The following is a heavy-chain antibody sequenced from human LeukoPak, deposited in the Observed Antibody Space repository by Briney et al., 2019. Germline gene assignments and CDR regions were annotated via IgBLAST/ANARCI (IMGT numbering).Heavy chain of an antibody. J-gene: IGHJ4*01. Sequence: GGSLRLSCAASGFAFSSYNMSWVRQAPGKGLEWVSSLTTDGGSTEYADSVKGRFTISRDNSKNTLYLQMNSLRAEDTALYFCAKSLVRWAFDYWGRGALVSVSS. CDR3: AKSLVRWAFDY. CDR1: GFAFSSYN. V-gene: IGHV3-23*01. CDR2: LTTDGGST. D-gene: IGHD4-23*01.